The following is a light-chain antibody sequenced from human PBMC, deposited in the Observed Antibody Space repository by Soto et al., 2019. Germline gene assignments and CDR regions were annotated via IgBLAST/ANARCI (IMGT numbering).Light chain of an antibody. J-gene: IGKJ1*01. V-gene: IGKV3-15*01. CDR2: GAS. CDR3: QQYYPCPRT. Sequence: EIVMTQSPATLSVSPGERATLSSRASQSVSNNLAWYQQKPGQAPGLLIYGASTRATAITARFSGSGSGTESTLTVSTLQSADFAVYYSQQYYPCPRTFGHGTKVSIK. CDR1: QSVSNN.